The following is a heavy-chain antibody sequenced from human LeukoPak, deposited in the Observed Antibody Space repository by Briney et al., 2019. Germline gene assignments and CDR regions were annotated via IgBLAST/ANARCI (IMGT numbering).Heavy chain of an antibody. D-gene: IGHD3-22*01. CDR1: GFTFSSYW. CDR3: ARTYYYDSSGYYGPPYFDY. CDR2: IKQDGSEK. J-gene: IGHJ4*02. Sequence: GGSLRLSCAASGFTFSSYWMSWVRQAPGKGLEWVANIKQDGSEKYYVDSVKGRFTISRDNAKNSLYLQMNSLRAEDTAVYYCARTYYYDSSGYYGPPYFDYWGQGTLVTVSS. V-gene: IGHV3-7*01.